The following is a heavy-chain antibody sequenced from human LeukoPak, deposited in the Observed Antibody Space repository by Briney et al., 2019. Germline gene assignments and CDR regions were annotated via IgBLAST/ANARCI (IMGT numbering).Heavy chain of an antibody. CDR2: INPNSGGT. Sequence: GASVKVSCKASGYTFTSYYMHWVRQAPGQGLEWMGWINPNSGGTNYAQKFQGRVTMTRDTSISTAYMELSRLRSDDTAVYYCARAVYDSSGYYYTAFDIWGQGTMVTVSS. CDR1: GYTFTSYY. D-gene: IGHD3-22*01. V-gene: IGHV1-2*02. CDR3: ARAVYDSSGYYYTAFDI. J-gene: IGHJ3*02.